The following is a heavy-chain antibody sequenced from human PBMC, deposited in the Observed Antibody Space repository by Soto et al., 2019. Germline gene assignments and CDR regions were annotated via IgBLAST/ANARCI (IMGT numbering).Heavy chain of an antibody. CDR1: GGSFSGYY. D-gene: IGHD2-15*01. J-gene: IGHJ6*02. Sequence: PSETLSLTCAVYGGSFSGYYWSWLRQPPGKGLEWIGEINHSGSTNYNPSLKSRVTISVDTSKNPSSLKLSSVTAADTAVYYCARGHYCCGGSCYYYYYYGMDVWGQGTTVTVSS. CDR3: ARGHYCCGGSCYYYYYYGMDV. V-gene: IGHV4-34*01. CDR2: INHSGST.